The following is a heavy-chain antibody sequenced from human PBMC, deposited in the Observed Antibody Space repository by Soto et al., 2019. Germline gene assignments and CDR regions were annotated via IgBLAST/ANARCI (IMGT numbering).Heavy chain of an antibody. J-gene: IGHJ4*02. Sequence: GGSLRLSCAASGFTFSSYAMSWVRQAPGKGLEWVSAISGSGGSTYYADSVKGRFTISRANSKNTLYLQMNSLRAEDTAVYYCAKDLSSSWYEFDYWGQGTLVTVSS. D-gene: IGHD6-13*01. V-gene: IGHV3-23*01. CDR3: AKDLSSSWYEFDY. CDR2: ISGSGGST. CDR1: GFTFSSYA.